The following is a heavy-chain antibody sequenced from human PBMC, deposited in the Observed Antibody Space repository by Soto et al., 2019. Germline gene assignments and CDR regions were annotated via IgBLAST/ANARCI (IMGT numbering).Heavy chain of an antibody. V-gene: IGHV1-18*01. CDR3: ARDRGSSSWYEFDY. CDR2: ISTYNGNT. Sequence: QVQLVQSGAEVKKPGASVKVSCKASGYTFTRNGISWVRQAPGQGLEWMGWISTYNGNTNYAQKFQGRVTITTDTSTTTADMELRSLRSDDTAVYYCARDRGSSSWYEFDYWGQGTLVTVSS. D-gene: IGHD6-13*01. CDR1: GYTFTRNG. J-gene: IGHJ4*02.